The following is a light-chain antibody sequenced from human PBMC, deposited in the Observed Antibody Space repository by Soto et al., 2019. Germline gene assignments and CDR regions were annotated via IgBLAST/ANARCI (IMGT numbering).Light chain of an antibody. Sequence: QPVLTQSPSASASLGASVKLTCTLSSGHSNYAIAWHQQQPEKGPRYLMKLNSDGSHSKGDGIPDRFSGSSSGAERYLTICSLQSEDEADYYCQTWGTGLWVFGGGTQLTVL. CDR2: LNSDGSH. J-gene: IGLJ3*02. V-gene: IGLV4-69*01. CDR3: QTWGTGLWV. CDR1: SGHSNYA.